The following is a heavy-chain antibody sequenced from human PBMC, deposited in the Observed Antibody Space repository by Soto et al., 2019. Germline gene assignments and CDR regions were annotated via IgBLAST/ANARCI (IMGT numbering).Heavy chain of an antibody. D-gene: IGHD1-26*01. V-gene: IGHV3-74*01. Sequence: GGSLRLSCAASGFTFSSYWMHWVRQAPGKGLVWVSRINRDGSSTSYADSVKGRFTISRENAKKTLYLQMNSLRAEDTAVYYCVRQWGGLDAFDIWGQGTMVTVSS. CDR3: VRQWGGLDAFDI. J-gene: IGHJ3*02. CDR1: GFTFSSYW. CDR2: INRDGSST.